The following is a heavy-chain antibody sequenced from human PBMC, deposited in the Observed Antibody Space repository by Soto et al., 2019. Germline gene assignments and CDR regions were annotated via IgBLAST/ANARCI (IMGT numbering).Heavy chain of an antibody. Sequence: QVQLQESGPGLVKPSGTLSITCAVSGGSISSSNWWSWVRQPPGKGLEWIGESYHSGSTNYNPSLKSRVTISVDKSKNPFSLKLSSVAAADTAVYYCASLARSGGSGWSDYWGQGTLVTFSS. D-gene: IGHD6-19*01. CDR1: GGSISSSNW. CDR2: SYHSGST. J-gene: IGHJ4*02. V-gene: IGHV4-4*02. CDR3: ASLARSGGSGWSDY.